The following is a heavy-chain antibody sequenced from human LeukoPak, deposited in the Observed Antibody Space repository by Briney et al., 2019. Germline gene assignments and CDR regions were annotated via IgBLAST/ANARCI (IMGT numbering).Heavy chain of an antibody. D-gene: IGHD3-3*01. CDR3: AKDKYNFWSGSNYYYMDV. V-gene: IGHV3-23*01. CDR1: GFTFSNYA. CDR2: VSGSGGNT. Sequence: PGGSLRLSCAASGFTFSNYAMSWVRQAPGKGLEWVSAVSGSGGNTYHADSVKGRFTISRDNSKNTLYLQMNSLRAEDTAVYYCAKDKYNFWSGSNYYYMDVWGKGTTVTVSS. J-gene: IGHJ6*03.